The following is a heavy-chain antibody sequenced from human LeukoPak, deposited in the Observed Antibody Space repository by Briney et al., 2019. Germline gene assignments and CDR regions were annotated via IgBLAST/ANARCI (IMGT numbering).Heavy chain of an antibody. CDR1: GFTFSSYA. D-gene: IGHD3-3*01. V-gene: IGHV3-23*01. CDR2: ISDSGGST. Sequence: PGGSLRPSCAASGFTFSSYAMSWVRQAPGKGLEWVSIISDSGGSTYYADSVKGRFTISRDNSKNTLYLQMNSLRAEDTAVYYCARDSPGIMIFGVVTPNGGQGTLVTVSS. J-gene: IGHJ4*02. CDR3: ARDSPGIMIFGVVTPN.